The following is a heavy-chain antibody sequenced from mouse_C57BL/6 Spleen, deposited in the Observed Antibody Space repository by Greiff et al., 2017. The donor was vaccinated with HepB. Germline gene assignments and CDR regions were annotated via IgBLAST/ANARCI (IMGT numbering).Heavy chain of an antibody. CDR3: ARGITTVVAPYFDV. CDR1: GFTFSDYG. Sequence: EVMLVESGGGLVKPGGSLKLSCAASGFTFSDYGMHWVRQAPEKGLEWVAYISSGSSTIYYADTVKGRFTISRDNAKNTLFLQMTSLRSEDTAMYYCARGITTVVAPYFDVWGTGTTVTVSS. J-gene: IGHJ1*03. V-gene: IGHV5-17*01. D-gene: IGHD1-1*01. CDR2: ISSGSSTI.